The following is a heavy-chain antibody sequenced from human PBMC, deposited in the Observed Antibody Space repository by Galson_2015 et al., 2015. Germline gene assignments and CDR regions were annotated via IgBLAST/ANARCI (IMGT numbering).Heavy chain of an antibody. CDR2: VRSKRDSDPP. V-gene: IGHV3-73*01. CDR1: GFIFSGST. Sequence: SLRLSCAASGFIFSGSTIHWVRQASGKGLEWVGRVRSKRDSDPPAYAASVRGRFIISRDDSENTAYLQMNSLKTEDTAVYYCSTAGNEAFDIWGQGTMVTASS. CDR3: STAGNEAFDI. D-gene: IGHD6-19*01. J-gene: IGHJ3*02.